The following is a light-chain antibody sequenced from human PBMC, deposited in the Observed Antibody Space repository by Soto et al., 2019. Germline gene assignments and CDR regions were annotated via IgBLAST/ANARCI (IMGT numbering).Light chain of an antibody. CDR1: QSFGSSY. CDR2: GAS. J-gene: IGKJ1*01. V-gene: IGKV3-20*01. Sequence: EVVLTQSPGTLSLSPGERATLSCRASQSFGSSYLAWYQQKPGQAPRLLIYGASNRATGIPDRFSGYGSGTDFTLTISRLEPEDCAVYYCQQYGSSSWTFGQGTKVEIK. CDR3: QQYGSSSWT.